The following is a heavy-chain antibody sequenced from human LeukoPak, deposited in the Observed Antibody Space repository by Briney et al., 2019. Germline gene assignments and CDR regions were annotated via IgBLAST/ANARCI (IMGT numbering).Heavy chain of an antibody. Sequence: PSETLSLTCTVSGGSISSYYWSWIRQPPGKGLEWIGYIYYSGSTNYNPSLKSRVTISVDTSKNQFSLKLSSVTAADTAVYYCARANKGWSAFDYWGQGTLVTVSS. CDR3: ARANKGWSAFDY. CDR2: IYYSGST. CDR1: GGSISSYY. D-gene: IGHD6-19*01. V-gene: IGHV4-59*01. J-gene: IGHJ4*02.